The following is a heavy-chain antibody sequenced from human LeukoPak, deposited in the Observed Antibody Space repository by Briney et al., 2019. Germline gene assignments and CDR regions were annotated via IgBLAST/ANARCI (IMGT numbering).Heavy chain of an antibody. CDR2: IYTSGST. CDR3: AIHWEPLEGDYYYYYMDV. Sequence: PSETLSLTCTVPRGSTSSAYWSWIRQRPGEGLERIGYIYTSGSTNYNPSLKSRVTISVHTSKNQFSLKLSSVTAADTAVYYCAIHWEPLEGDYYYYYMDVWGKGTTVTVSS. D-gene: IGHD1-26*01. V-gene: IGHV4-4*09. J-gene: IGHJ6*03. CDR1: RGSTSSAY.